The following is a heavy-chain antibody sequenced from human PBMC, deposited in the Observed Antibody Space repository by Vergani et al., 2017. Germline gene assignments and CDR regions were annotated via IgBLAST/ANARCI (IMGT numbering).Heavy chain of an antibody. CDR2: IIPIFGTA. CDR1: GGTFSSYA. D-gene: IGHD3-22*01. Sequence: QVQLVQSGAEVKQPGSSVKVSCKASGGTFSSYAISWVRQAPGQGLEWVGGIIPIFGTANYAQKFQGRVTITADESTSTAYMELSSLRAEDTAVYYCAREWAAYYYDSSGYRYNWFDPWGQGTLVTVSS. CDR3: AREWAAYYYDSSGYRYNWFDP. V-gene: IGHV1-69*01. J-gene: IGHJ5*02.